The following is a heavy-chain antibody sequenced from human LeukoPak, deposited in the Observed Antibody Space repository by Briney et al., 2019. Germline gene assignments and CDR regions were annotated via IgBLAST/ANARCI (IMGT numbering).Heavy chain of an antibody. V-gene: IGHV3-30*04. CDR1: GFTFSSYA. CDR3: APLRAI. Sequence: GGSLRLSCAASGFTFSSYAMHWVRPAPGKGLEWVAVISYDGSNKYYADSVKGRFTISRDNSKNTLYLQMNSLRAEDTAVYYCAPLRAIWGQGTLVPVSS. D-gene: IGHD2-2*01. CDR2: ISYDGSNK. J-gene: IGHJ4*02.